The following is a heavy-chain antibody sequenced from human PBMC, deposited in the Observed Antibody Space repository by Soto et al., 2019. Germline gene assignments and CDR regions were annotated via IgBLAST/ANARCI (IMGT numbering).Heavy chain of an antibody. CDR1: GYTFTSYY. V-gene: IGHV1-46*01. CDR2: INPSGGST. D-gene: IGHD3-22*01. CDR3: ARGDRPYYYDSSGYCAFDY. Sequence: ASVKVSCKASGYTFTSYYMHWVRQAPGQGLEWMGIINPSGGSTSHAQKFQGRVTMTRDTSTSTVYMELSSLRSEDTAVYYCARGDRPYYYDSSGYCAFDYWGQGTLVTVSS. J-gene: IGHJ4*02.